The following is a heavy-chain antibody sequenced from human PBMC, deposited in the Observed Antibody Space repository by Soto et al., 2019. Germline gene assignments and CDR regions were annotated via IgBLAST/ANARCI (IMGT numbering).Heavy chain of an antibody. D-gene: IGHD2-2*01. J-gene: IGHJ6*02. V-gene: IGHV3-30*18. CDR1: GFTFSSYG. Sequence: QVQLVESGGGVVQPGRSLRLSCAASGFTFSSYGMHWVRQAPGKGLEWVAVISYDGSNKYYADSVKGRFTISRDNSKNTLYLQMNSLRAEETAVYYCAKDGERLGYCSSTSCPWRYYGMDVWGQGTTVTVSS. CDR3: AKDGERLGYCSSTSCPWRYYGMDV. CDR2: ISYDGSNK.